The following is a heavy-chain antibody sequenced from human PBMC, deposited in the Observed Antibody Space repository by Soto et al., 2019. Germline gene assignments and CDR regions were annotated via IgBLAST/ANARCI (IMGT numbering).Heavy chain of an antibody. CDR1: GFTFGSYW. Sequence: GGSLRLSCAASGFTFGSYWMSWVRQAPGKGLEWVANIKQDGSEKYYVDSVKGRFTISRDNAKNSLYLQMNSLRAEDTAVYYCASVLTIFGVVPDDYWGQGTLVTVSS. V-gene: IGHV3-7*01. CDR3: ASVLTIFGVVPDDY. J-gene: IGHJ4*02. CDR2: IKQDGSEK. D-gene: IGHD3-3*01.